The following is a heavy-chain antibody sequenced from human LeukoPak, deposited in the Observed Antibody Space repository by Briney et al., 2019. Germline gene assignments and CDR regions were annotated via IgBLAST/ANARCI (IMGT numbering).Heavy chain of an antibody. Sequence: PGGSLRLSCAASGFTFSYYGMHWVRQAPGKGLEWVAFIRYDGSNKYYVDSVKGRFTISRDNSKNTLYLQMNSLRTEDTAVYYCAKEHCSGGSCYSHIHYWGQGTLVTVSS. CDR3: AKEHCSGGSCYSHIHY. V-gene: IGHV3-30*02. CDR1: GFTFSYYG. J-gene: IGHJ4*02. CDR2: IRYDGSNK. D-gene: IGHD2-15*01.